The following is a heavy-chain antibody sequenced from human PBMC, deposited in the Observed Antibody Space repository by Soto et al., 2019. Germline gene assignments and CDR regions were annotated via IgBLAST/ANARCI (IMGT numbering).Heavy chain of an antibody. CDR3: ARLESTMITFDY. V-gene: IGHV1-69*06. D-gene: IGHD3-22*01. CDR2: IIPLFGTT. J-gene: IGHJ4*02. Sequence: QVQLVQSGAEVQKPGSSVKISCTTSGDSFKTYAIGWVRQVPGQGLEWTGSIIPLFGTTNYARIFEGRVTITVEKSTTTVYMELGSLRSEDTAVYYCARLESTMITFDYWGQGTLVNVSS. CDR1: GDSFKTYA.